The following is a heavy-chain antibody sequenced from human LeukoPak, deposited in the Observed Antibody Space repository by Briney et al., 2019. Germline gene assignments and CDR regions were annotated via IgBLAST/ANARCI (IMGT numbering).Heavy chain of an antibody. D-gene: IGHD3-10*01. CDR2: IIPIFGTA. CDR1: GGTFSSYA. V-gene: IGHV1-69*05. J-gene: IGHJ4*02. CDR3: ATDGSGSYYTFGTDY. Sequence: VKISCKASGGTFSSYAISWVRQAPGQGLEWMGGIIPIFGTANYAQKFQGRVTIDTDESTSKAYMDLSSLRSEDTDVYYCATDGSGSYYTFGTDYWGKGTLVTVSS.